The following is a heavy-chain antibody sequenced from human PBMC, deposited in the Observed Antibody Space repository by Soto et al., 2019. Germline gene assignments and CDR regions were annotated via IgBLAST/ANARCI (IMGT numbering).Heavy chain of an antibody. D-gene: IGHD1-1*01. CDR3: VRRHVSETGIAWFDP. CDR2: INAANGDT. CDR1: GYTLAGYG. Sequence: GASLKGSWNASGYTLAGYGIHCVRQAPGQRLEWMGWINAANGDTKYSPKFQGRVTITRDTSASTAYRELSSLRSEDTAVYYCVRRHVSETGIAWFDPWGQGTLVTVSS. V-gene: IGHV1-3*01. J-gene: IGHJ5*02.